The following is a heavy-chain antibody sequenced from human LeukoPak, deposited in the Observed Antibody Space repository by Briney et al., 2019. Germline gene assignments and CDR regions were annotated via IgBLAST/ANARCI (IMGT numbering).Heavy chain of an antibody. D-gene: IGHD3-22*01. CDR3: ARTVTYYYDSSGYCYYYYYMDV. CDR1: GGSFSGYY. J-gene: IGHJ6*03. CDR2: INHSGST. Sequence: SETLSLTCAVYGGSFSGYYWSWIRQPPGKGLEWIGEINHSGSTNYNPSLKSRVTISVDTSKNQFSLKLSSVTAADTAVYYCARTVTYYYDSSGYCYYYYYMDVWGKGTTVTVSS. V-gene: IGHV4-34*01.